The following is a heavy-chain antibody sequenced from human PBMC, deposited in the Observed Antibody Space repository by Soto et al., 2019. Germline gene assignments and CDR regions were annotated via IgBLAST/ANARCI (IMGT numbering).Heavy chain of an antibody. CDR1: GFTFSNAW. Sequence: GGSLRLSCAASGFTFSNAWMNWVRQAPGKGLEWVGRIKSKTDGGTTDYAAPVKGRFTISRDDSKNTLYLQMNSLKTEDTAVYYCTTEVQNWNFYYFDYWGQGTLVTVSS. CDR3: TTEVQNWNFYYFDY. J-gene: IGHJ4*02. V-gene: IGHV3-15*07. CDR2: IKSKTDGGTT. D-gene: IGHD1-7*01.